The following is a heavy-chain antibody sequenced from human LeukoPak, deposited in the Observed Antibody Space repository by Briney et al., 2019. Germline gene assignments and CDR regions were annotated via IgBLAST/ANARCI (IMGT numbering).Heavy chain of an antibody. CDR2: FKHSGST. CDR1: GGPFSGYY. CDR3: ARGEFAYYYDCSAYTAFDY. D-gene: IGHD3-22*01. V-gene: IGHV4-34*01. Sequence: SETLSLTCAVYGGPFSGYYWSWIRQPPGKGLEWIGEFKHSGSTNYNPSFKSRVTISVDTSKSQFSLKLSSVTAADTAVYYCARGEFAYYYDCSAYTAFDYWGQGTLVTVSS. J-gene: IGHJ4*02.